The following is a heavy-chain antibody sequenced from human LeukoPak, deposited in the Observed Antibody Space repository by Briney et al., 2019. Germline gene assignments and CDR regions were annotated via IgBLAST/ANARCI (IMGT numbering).Heavy chain of an antibody. D-gene: IGHD3-3*01. CDR1: GFTFSTPS. CDR3: ARVLGDYDFWSGYSYPDY. CDR2: ISSSGGYI. J-gene: IGHJ4*02. V-gene: IGHV3-21*01. Sequence: GGSLRLSCAASGFTFSTPSMNWVRQAPGKGLERVSSISSSGGYIYYADSVKGRFTISRDNAKNSLYLKMNSLRAEDTAVYYCARVLGDYDFWSGYSYPDYWGQGTLVSVSS.